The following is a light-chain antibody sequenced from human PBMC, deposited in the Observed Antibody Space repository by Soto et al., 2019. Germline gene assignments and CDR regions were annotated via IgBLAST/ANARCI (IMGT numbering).Light chain of an antibody. CDR2: DAS. J-gene: IGKJ1*01. CDR3: QQRGNWPPTWT. Sequence: IVLTQSPDTLSLSPGERATLPCRASQSVSSTYLAWYQQKPGQAPRLLIYDASIRATGIPARFSGSWSGTDFTLTINGLEPEDSAVYYCQQRGNWPPTWTFGQGTKVDIK. V-gene: IGKV3D-20*02. CDR1: QSVSSTY.